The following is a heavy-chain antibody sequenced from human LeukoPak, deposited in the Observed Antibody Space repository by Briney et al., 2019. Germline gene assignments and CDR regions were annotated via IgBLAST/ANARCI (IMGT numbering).Heavy chain of an antibody. Sequence: PGGSLRLSCAASGFTFDDYAMHWVRQAPGKGLEWVSGISWNSGSIGYADSVKGRFTISRDNAKNSLYLQMNSLRAEDTALYYCAKDIYDSSGGTGGAFDIWGQGTMVTVSS. D-gene: IGHD3-22*01. CDR2: ISWNSGSI. J-gene: IGHJ3*02. CDR3: AKDIYDSSGGTGGAFDI. V-gene: IGHV3-9*01. CDR1: GFTFDDYA.